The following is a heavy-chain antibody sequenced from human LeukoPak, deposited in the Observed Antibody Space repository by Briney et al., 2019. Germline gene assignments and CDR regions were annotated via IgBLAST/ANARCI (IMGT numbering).Heavy chain of an antibody. J-gene: IGHJ5*02. CDR3: ARFRSYCGGDCYSTLYNWFDP. D-gene: IGHD2-21*02. V-gene: IGHV4-30-2*01. CDR2: INHSGST. Sequence: SQTLSLTCAVSGGSISSGGYYWSWIRQPPGKGLEWIGEINHSGSTNYNPSLKSRVTISVDTSKNQFSLKLSSVTAADTAVYYCARFRSYCGGDCYSTLYNWFDPWGQGTLVTVSS. CDR1: GGSISSGGYY.